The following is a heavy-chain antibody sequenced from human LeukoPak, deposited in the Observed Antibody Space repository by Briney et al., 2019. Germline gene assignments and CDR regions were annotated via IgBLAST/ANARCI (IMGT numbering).Heavy chain of an antibody. V-gene: IGHV3-30*03. CDR1: GFTFSSYG. CDR2: ISYDGRNK. J-gene: IGHJ4*02. D-gene: IGHD5-12*01. Sequence: GRSLRLSCAASGFTFSSYGMHWVRQAPGKGLEWVAVISYDGRNKYYVDSVKGRFTISRDNSKNTVYLQMNSLRAEDTAVYYCARDGGKYSGYDYEDFPQYYFDYWGQGTLVTVSS. CDR3: ARDGGKYSGYDYEDFPQYYFDY.